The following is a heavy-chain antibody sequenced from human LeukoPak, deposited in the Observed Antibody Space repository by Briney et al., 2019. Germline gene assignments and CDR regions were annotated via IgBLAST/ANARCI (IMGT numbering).Heavy chain of an antibody. CDR2: ITETGGRT. D-gene: IGHD3-10*01. CDR1: GFTFNSYA. J-gene: IGHJ4*02. V-gene: IGHV3-23*01. Sequence: GGSLRLSCEASGFTFNSYAMNWVRQAPGKGLEWVSSITETGGRTHYAVSVQGRFSISRDNSKRTLYLEMSSLRDEDTAIYYCAKEIYYGSGSYWDSWGQGTLVIVSS. CDR3: AKEIYYGSGSYWDS.